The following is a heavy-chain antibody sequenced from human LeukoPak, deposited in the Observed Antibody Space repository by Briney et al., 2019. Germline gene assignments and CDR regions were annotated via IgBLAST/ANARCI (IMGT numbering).Heavy chain of an antibody. J-gene: IGHJ6*02. CDR3: ARDPRFLEWAYGMDV. CDR1: GGSISSGDYY. Sequence: SETLSLTCTVSGGSISSGDYYWSWIRQPPGKGLEWIGYIYYSGSTYYNPSLKSRVTISVDTSKNQFSLKLRSVTAADTAVYYCARDPRFLEWAYGMDVWGQGTMVTVSS. V-gene: IGHV4-30-4*01. CDR2: IYYSGST. D-gene: IGHD3-3*01.